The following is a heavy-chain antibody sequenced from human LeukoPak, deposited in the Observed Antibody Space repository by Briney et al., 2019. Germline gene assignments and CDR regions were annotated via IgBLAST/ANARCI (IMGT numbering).Heavy chain of an antibody. Sequence: SETLSLTCTVSGGSITSSSYYWGWIRHPPGKGMEWIGTIYYSGTTYYNPSLKSRVTISVDTSKNQFSLKLISVTAADTAVYYCARPGGSGSYFVFFDHGGQGTLVTVSS. CDR1: GGSITSSSYY. D-gene: IGHD3-10*01. V-gene: IGHV4-39*01. CDR2: IYYSGTT. CDR3: ARPGGSGSYFVFFDH. J-gene: IGHJ4*02.